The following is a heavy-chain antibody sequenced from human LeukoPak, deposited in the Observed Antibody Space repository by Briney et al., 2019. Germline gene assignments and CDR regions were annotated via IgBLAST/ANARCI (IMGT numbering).Heavy chain of an antibody. CDR3: ARERGITMIRGVISGMDV. CDR1: GHTVTGFY. D-gene: IGHD3-10*01. J-gene: IGHJ6*02. Sequence: ASVKLSCKASGHTVTGFYMHWVRQAPGQGLEWMGWVNPNSGGTKYAQKFQGRVTLTRDTSISTAYMELSRLRSDDTAVYYCARERGITMIRGVISGMDVWGQGPTVTVSS. CDR2: VNPNSGGT. V-gene: IGHV1-2*02.